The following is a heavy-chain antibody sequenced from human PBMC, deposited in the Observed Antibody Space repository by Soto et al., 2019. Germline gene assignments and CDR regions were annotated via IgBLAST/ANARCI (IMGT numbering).Heavy chain of an antibody. Sequence: SETLSITCTVSGDSISSSSYYWGWIRQPPGKGLEWIGSIYYSGSTYYNPSLKSRVTISVDTSKNQFSLKLSSVTAADTAVYYCARPPYATSHDVFAISGQCNMVIGS. CDR1: GDSISSSSYY. CDR3: ARPPYATSHDVFAI. V-gene: IGHV4-39*01. D-gene: IGHD5-12*01. CDR2: IYYSGST. J-gene: IGHJ3*02.